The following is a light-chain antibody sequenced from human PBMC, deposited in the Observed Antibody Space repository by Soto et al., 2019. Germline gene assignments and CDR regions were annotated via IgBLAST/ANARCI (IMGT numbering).Light chain of an antibody. CDR2: DTV. V-gene: IGLV7-46*01. J-gene: IGLJ1*01. CDR1: TGTVTSGHY. CDR3: LMSDYTPYV. Sequence: QAVVTKEAAMNVCPGGTVTLTCGSRTGTVTSGHYPYWFQQKPGTDPRTLIYDTVKKHTWTTARLSRSLLAGKADLTPSRAQPEDDAVYYFLMSDYTPYVFGPGSKVTV.